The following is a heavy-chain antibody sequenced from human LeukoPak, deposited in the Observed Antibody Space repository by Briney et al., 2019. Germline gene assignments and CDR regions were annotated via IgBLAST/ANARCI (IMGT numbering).Heavy chain of an antibody. Sequence: GGSLRLSCAASGFTFSSVSMNWVRQAPGKGLEWVAVISYDGSNKYYGDSVKGRFTISRDNSNNILYLQMNSLRAEDTAVYYCAKDLRSSSPNWFDYWGKGTLVTVSS. V-gene: IGHV3-30*18. CDR1: GFTFSSVS. D-gene: IGHD6-6*01. CDR3: AKDLRSSSPNWFDY. J-gene: IGHJ4*02. CDR2: ISYDGSNK.